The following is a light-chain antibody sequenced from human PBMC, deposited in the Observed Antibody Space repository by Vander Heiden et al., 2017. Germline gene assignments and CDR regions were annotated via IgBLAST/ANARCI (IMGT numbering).Light chain of an antibody. CDR2: DVT. V-gene: IGLV2-8*01. CDR1: SRDIGGYDH. Sequence: QSALAHSPSASVTPGPSVTITCTVTSRDIGGYDHVSWYKWHPGKAPKLIIYDVTKRPSGVPDRFSGSKSGNTASLTVSGLQAEDEADYFCSSYLVTGDYVFGTGTKVTVL. CDR3: SSYLVTGDYV. J-gene: IGLJ1*01.